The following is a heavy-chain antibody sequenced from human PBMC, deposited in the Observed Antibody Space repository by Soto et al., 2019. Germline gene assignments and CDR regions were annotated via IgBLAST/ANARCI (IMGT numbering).Heavy chain of an antibody. D-gene: IGHD4-17*01. CDR2: IKSKTDGGTT. V-gene: IGHV3-15*01. J-gene: IGHJ6*03. CDR1: GFTFSNAW. Sequence: EVQLVESGGGLVKPGGSLRLSCAASGFTFSNAWMSWVRQAPGKGLEWVDRIKSKTDGGTTDYAAPVKGRFTISRDDSKNTLYLQMNSLKTEDTAVYYCTTDTVTTNYYYYMDVWGTGTTVTVSS. CDR3: TTDTVTTNYYYYMDV.